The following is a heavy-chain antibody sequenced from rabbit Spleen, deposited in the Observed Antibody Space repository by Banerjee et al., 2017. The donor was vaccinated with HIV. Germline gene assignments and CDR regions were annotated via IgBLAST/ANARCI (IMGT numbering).Heavy chain of an antibody. CDR3: ARDTGSSFSSYGMDL. J-gene: IGHJ6*01. V-gene: IGHV1S45*01. Sequence: QEQLEESGGDLVKPEGSLTLTCTASGFSFSSSYCICWVRQAPGKGLEWVACVYAGSSGNSYYASWAKGRFTVSKTSSTTVTLQMTSLTAADTATYFCARDTGSSFSSYGMDLWGPGTLVTVS. D-gene: IGHD8-1*01. CDR2: VYAGSSGNS. CDR1: GFSFSSSYC.